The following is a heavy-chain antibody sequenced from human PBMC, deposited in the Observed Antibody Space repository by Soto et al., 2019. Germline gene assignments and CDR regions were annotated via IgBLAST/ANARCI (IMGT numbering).Heavy chain of an antibody. J-gene: IGHJ4*02. D-gene: IGHD3-22*01. CDR1: GYTFTSYG. CDR3: ARDLAYDSSGYYYVPFGY. CDR2: ISAYNGNT. Sequence: QVQLVQSGAEVKKPGASVKVSCKASGYTFTSYGISWVRQAPGQGLEWMGWISAYNGNTNYAQKLQGRVTMTTDTSTSPAYMELRSLRSDDTAVYYCARDLAYDSSGYYYVPFGYWGQGTLVTVSS. V-gene: IGHV1-18*04.